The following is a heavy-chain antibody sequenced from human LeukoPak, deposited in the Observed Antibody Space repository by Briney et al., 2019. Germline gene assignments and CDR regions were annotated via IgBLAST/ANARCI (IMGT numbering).Heavy chain of an antibody. D-gene: IGHD3-16*01. CDR2: IDHTGST. CDR1: SRSFNGYY. J-gene: IGHJ4*02. Sequence: SETLSLTCAVYSRSFNGYYWNWIRQSPGKGLEWIGEIDHTGSTSYNPCFKSRVTISVDTSKNQFSLKLRSVTAADTALYYCARRLGGSTNFEYWGQGTLVTVSS. V-gene: IGHV4-34*01. CDR3: ARRLGGSTNFEY.